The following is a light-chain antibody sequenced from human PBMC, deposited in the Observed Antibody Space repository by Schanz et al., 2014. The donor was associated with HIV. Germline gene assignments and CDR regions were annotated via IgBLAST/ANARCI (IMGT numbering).Light chain of an antibody. CDR1: SSNIGDNY. CDR3: AVWDNTLRSVI. CDR2: DNN. V-gene: IGLV1-51*01. Sequence: QSVLTQPPSVSAAPGQKVAISCSGGSSNIGDNYVPWYQQFPGAAPKLVIYDNNRRPSGIPGRFSGAKSGTSATLGITGLQTGDEANYYCAVWDNTLRSVIFGGGTKLTVL. J-gene: IGLJ2*01.